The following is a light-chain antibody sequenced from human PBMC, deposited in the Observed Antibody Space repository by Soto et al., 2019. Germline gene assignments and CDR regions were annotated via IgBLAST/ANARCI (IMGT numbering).Light chain of an antibody. J-gene: IGLJ1*01. CDR1: SSNIGAGYD. Sequence: QSVATHPPSASWAPGQMVTISCTGSSSNIGAGYDVHWYQQVPGTAPKLLIYGNSNRPSGVPDRFSGSKSGTSASLAITGLQAEDEADYYCQSYDSSLSVVFGTGTKVTVL. V-gene: IGLV1-40*01. CDR2: GNS. CDR3: QSYDSSLSVV.